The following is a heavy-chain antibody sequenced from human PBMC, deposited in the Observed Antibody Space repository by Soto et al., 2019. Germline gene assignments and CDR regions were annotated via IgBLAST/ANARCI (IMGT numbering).Heavy chain of an antibody. CDR1: GFTFSSYG. D-gene: IGHD6-19*01. J-gene: IGHJ6*02. CDR2: ISYDGSNK. Sequence: GGSLRLSCAASGFTFSSYGMHWVRQAPGKGLEWVAVISYDGSNKYYADSVKGRFTISRDNSKNTLYLQMNSLRAEDTAVYYCAKGGFKQWLARRSLSYYYGMDVWGQGTTVTVSS. V-gene: IGHV3-30*18. CDR3: AKGGFKQWLARRSLSYYYGMDV.